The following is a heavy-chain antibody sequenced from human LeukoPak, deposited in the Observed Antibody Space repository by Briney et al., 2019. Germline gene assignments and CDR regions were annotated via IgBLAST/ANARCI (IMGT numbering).Heavy chain of an antibody. CDR2: IIPIFGTA. CDR1: GGTFSSYA. J-gene: IGHJ4*02. V-gene: IGHV1-69*13. D-gene: IGHD6-13*01. Sequence: SVKVSCKASGGTFSSYAISWVRQAPGQGLEWMGGIIPIFGTANYAQKFQGRVTITADESTSTAYMELSSLRSEDTAVYYCARSMYSSSPPLYFDYWSQGTLVTVSS. CDR3: ARSMYSSSPPLYFDY.